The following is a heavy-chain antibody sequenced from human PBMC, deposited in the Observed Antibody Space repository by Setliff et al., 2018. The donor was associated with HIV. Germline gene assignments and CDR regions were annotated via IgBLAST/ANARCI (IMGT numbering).Heavy chain of an antibody. V-gene: IGHV4-31*03. D-gene: IGHD3-10*01. CDR3: ARTVLRGVLSLDY. Sequence: SETLSLTCTVSGGSISSGGYYWSWIRQHPGKGLEWIGYIYYSGSTYYNPSLKSRVTISVDTSKNQFSLKLSSVTAADTAVYYCARTVLRGVLSLDYRGQGTLVTVSS. J-gene: IGHJ4*02. CDR2: IYYSGST. CDR1: GGSISSGGYY.